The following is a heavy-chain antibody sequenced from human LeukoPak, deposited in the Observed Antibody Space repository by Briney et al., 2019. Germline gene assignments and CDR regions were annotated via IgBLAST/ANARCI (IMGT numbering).Heavy chain of an antibody. CDR2: IHTSGST. D-gene: IGHD3-3*01. CDR3: ARTYYDFWSGNYYYYYMDV. J-gene: IGHJ6*03. V-gene: IGHV4-4*09. Sequence: SETLSLTCTVSGGSISSYYWSWIWQPPGKGLEWIGYIHTSGSTNYNPSLKSRVTISVDTSKNQFSLKLSSVTAADTAVYYCARTYYDFWSGNYYYYYMDVWGKGTTVTVSS. CDR1: GGSISSYY.